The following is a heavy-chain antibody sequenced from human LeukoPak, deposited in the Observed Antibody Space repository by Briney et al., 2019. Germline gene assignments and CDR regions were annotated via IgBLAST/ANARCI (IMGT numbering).Heavy chain of an antibody. CDR3: ASPVYSGYDFPFYYYGMDV. D-gene: IGHD5-12*01. J-gene: IGHJ6*02. CDR2: MNPNSGST. V-gene: IGHV1-8*01. Sequence: GASVKVSCKASGYTFTSYDINWVRQATGQGLEWMGWMNPNSGSTGYAQKFQGRVTMTRNTSISTAYMELSSLRSEDTAVYYCASPVYSGYDFPFYYYGMDVWGQGTTVTISS. CDR1: GYTFTSYD.